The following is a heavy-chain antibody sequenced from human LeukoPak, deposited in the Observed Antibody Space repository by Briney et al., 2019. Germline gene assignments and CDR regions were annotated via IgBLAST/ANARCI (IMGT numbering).Heavy chain of an antibody. D-gene: IGHD2-15*01. V-gene: IGHV4-34*01. CDR3: ASGEDCSGGSCYRPLDY. CDR2: VNAGGDT. Sequence: SETLSLTCAVYGGSFTGHYWTWIRQPPGKGLEWIGEVNAGGDTYYNPSLGSRVTTSLDTSKNQFSLRLNSVTAADTALYYCASGEDCSGGSCYRPLDYWGQGTLVTVSS. J-gene: IGHJ4*02. CDR1: GGSFTGHY.